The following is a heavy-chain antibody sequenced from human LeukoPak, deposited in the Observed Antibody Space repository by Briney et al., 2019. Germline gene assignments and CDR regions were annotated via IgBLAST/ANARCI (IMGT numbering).Heavy chain of an antibody. D-gene: IGHD5-18*01. CDR2: IHYRGST. CDR1: GGSISSYY. Sequence: PSETLSLTCTVSGGSISSYYWSWIRQSPGEGLEWIGYIHYRGSTNYNPSLKSRVTISVDTSKNQFSLKLSSLTAAGTAVYYCARSVLGYSYGLHIDYWGQGTLVTVSS. J-gene: IGHJ4*02. V-gene: IGHV4-59*01. CDR3: ARSVLGYSYGLHIDY.